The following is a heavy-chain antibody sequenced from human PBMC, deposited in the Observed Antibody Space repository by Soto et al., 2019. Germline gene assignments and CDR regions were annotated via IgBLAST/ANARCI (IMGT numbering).Heavy chain of an antibody. CDR2: IWYDGSNK. V-gene: IGHV3-33*01. Sequence: VGSLRLSCAASGFTFSSYGMHWVRQAPGKGLEWVAVIWYDGSNKYYADSVKGRFTISRDNSKNTLYLQMNSLRAEDTAVYYCARVSGWYLDAFDIWGQGTMVTVSS. CDR3: ARVSGWYLDAFDI. J-gene: IGHJ3*02. D-gene: IGHD6-19*01. CDR1: GFTFSSYG.